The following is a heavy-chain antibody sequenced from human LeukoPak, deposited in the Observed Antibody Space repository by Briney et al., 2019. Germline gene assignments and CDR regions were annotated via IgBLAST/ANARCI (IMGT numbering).Heavy chain of an antibody. CDR3: ARGVGYYYYMDV. D-gene: IGHD1-26*01. J-gene: IGHJ6*03. CDR2: INSDGSST. CDR1: GFTFSSYW. Sequence: GGSLRLSCAASGFTFSSYWMHWVRQAPGKGLVWVSRINSDGSSTSYADSVKGRFTISRDNAKNTLYLQMNSLRAEDTAVYYCARGVGYYYYMDVWAKGPRSPSP. V-gene: IGHV3-74*01.